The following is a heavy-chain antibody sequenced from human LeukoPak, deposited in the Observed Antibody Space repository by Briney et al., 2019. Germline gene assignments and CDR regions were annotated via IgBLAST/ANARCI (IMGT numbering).Heavy chain of an antibody. J-gene: IGHJ4*02. Sequence: SETLSLTCIVSGASVSSGDHHWSWIRQPPGKGLEWIGYIYHSGSTYYNPSLKSRVTISVDRSKNQFSLKLSSVTAADTAVYYCARGGGIAAPFDYWGQGTLVTVSS. CDR2: IYHSGST. CDR3: ARGGGIAAPFDY. D-gene: IGHD6-13*01. CDR1: GASVSSGDHH. V-gene: IGHV4-30-2*01.